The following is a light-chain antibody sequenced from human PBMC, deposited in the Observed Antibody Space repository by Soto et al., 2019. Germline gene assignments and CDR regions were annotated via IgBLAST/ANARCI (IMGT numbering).Light chain of an antibody. V-gene: IGLV1-40*01. CDR1: SSNIGAGYD. CDR3: QSYDTGLSGSRV. Sequence: QSALTQPPSVSGAPGQTVTISCTGSSSNIGAGYDVHWYQQLPGTAPKLLIYGNKNRPPGVPDRFSGSRSDTSASLAITGLQADYEADYYCQSYDTGLSGSRVFGSGTKVTVL. CDR2: GNK. J-gene: IGLJ1*01.